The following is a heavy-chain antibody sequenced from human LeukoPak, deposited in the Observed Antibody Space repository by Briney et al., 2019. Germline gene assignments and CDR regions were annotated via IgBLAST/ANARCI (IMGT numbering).Heavy chain of an antibody. Sequence: ASVKVSCKASGYTFTSYGISWVRQAPGQGLEWMGWISAYNGNTNYAQKLQGGVTMTTDTSTSTAYMELRSLRSDDTAVYYCARDRRPYCSGGSCYTPGVYWGQGTLVTVSS. CDR1: GYTFTSYG. V-gene: IGHV1-18*01. CDR2: ISAYNGNT. J-gene: IGHJ4*02. CDR3: ARDRRPYCSGGSCYTPGVY. D-gene: IGHD2-15*01.